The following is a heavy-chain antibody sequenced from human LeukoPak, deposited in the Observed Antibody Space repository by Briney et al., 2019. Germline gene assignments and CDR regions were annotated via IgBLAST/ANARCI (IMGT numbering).Heavy chain of an antibody. J-gene: IGHJ4*02. CDR3: AKSIVVVPAALDY. D-gene: IGHD2-2*01. Sequence: GASVKVSCKASGYTFTSYDINWVRQATGQGLEWMGWMNPNSGNTGYAQKFQGRVTMARNTSISTAYMELSSLRSEDTAVYYCAKSIVVVPAALDYWGQGTLVTVPS. CDR1: GYTFTSYD. V-gene: IGHV1-8*01. CDR2: MNPNSGNT.